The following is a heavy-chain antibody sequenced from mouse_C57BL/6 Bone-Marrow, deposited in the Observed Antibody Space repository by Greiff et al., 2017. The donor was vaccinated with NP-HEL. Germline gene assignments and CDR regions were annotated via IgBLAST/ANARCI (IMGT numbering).Heavy chain of an antibody. CDR2: IWSGGST. V-gene: IGHV2-2*01. CDR1: GFSLTSYG. CDR3: ARNYEVWSFAY. Sequence: QVQLQQSGPSLVQPSQSLSITCTVSGFSLTSYGVHWVRQSPGKGLEWLGVIWSGGSTDYNAAFISRLSISKDNSKSQVFFKMNSLQADDTAIYYCARNYEVWSFAYWGQGTLVTVSA. D-gene: IGHD2-3*01. J-gene: IGHJ3*01.